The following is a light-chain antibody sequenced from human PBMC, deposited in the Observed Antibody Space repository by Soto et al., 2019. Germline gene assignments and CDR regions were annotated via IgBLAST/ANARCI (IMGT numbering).Light chain of an antibody. V-gene: IGKV1-39*01. Sequence: DIQMTQSPSSLSASVGDRVTITCRASQSISRYLNWYQHKPGKAPNLLIYAASSLQSGVPSRFSGSGSGTDFTLTISVLQPEDVATYYCQQSYSFCTFGQGTKVEIK. J-gene: IGKJ1*01. CDR3: QQSYSFCT. CDR1: QSISRY. CDR2: AAS.